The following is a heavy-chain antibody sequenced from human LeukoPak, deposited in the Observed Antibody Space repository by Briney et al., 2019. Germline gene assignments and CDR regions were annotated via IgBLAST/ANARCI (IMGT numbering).Heavy chain of an antibody. J-gene: IGHJ4*02. Sequence: KASETLSLTCAVSGYSIGSGYYWAWIRQPPGKGLEWIGSIYHSGSTYYNPSLKSRVTISVDTSKNQFSLKLSSVTAADTAVYYCARLVGAAAGTRRWLVDYWGQGTLVTVSS. CDR1: GYSIGSGYY. D-gene: IGHD6-13*01. CDR3: ARLVGAAAGTRRWLVDY. CDR2: IYHSGST. V-gene: IGHV4-38-2*01.